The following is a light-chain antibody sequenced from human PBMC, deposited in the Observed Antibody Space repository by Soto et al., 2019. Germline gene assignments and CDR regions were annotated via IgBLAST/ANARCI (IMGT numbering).Light chain of an antibody. V-gene: IGKV1D-16*01. CDR1: QAIGSW. Sequence: DIQMTQSPSSLSASVGDRVTITCRASQAIGSWLAWYQQKPGKAPTSLIYDASNLQTEVPSRFSGSGFGTDFTLTISGLQPEDSATYYCQQYNSYPLTFGGGTMVEIK. J-gene: IGKJ4*01. CDR2: DAS. CDR3: QQYNSYPLT.